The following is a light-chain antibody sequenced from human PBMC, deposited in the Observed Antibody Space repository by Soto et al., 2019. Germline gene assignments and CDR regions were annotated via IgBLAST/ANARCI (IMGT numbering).Light chain of an antibody. J-gene: IGKJ1*01. CDR1: QTVDSNF. V-gene: IGKV3-11*01. Sequence: DIVLTHSPGTLSLSQGEIATLSCRASQTVDSNFLAWYQQKPGQAPRLLIYAASNRATGIPARFSGSGSGTDFTLTISSLEAEDFAVYYCQQRRSWPRAFGQGTKVDIK. CDR3: QQRRSWPRA. CDR2: AAS.